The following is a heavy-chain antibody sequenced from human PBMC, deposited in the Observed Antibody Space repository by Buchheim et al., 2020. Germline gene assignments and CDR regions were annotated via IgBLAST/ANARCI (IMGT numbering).Heavy chain of an antibody. CDR1: GLSLSTSGVG. CDR2: IYWDDDK. Sequence: QITLKESGPTLVKPTQTLTLTCTFSGLSLSTSGVGVGWIRQPPGKALEWLALIYWDDDKRYSPSLKSRLTITKATSKNQVVLTMTNMDPVDTATYYCAHSTYCSSTSCYRAWFDPWGQGTL. J-gene: IGHJ5*02. D-gene: IGHD2-2*01. CDR3: AHSTYCSSTSCYRAWFDP. V-gene: IGHV2-5*02.